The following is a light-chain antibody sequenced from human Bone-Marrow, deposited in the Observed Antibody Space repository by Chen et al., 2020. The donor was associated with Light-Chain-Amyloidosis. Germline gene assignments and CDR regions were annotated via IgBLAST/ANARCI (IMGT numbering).Light chain of an antibody. CDR2: GAS. J-gene: IGKJ2*01. Sequence: EIVMTQSPATLSVSPGERATLSCRASQSVSSNLAWYQQIPGQAPRLLIYGASIRATGIPAMFSGSGSGKEFTLTISILQSEDFAVYYCQQYNNWPPYTFGQGTKLEIK. CDR3: QQYNNWPPYT. V-gene: IGKV3D-15*03. CDR1: QSVSSN.